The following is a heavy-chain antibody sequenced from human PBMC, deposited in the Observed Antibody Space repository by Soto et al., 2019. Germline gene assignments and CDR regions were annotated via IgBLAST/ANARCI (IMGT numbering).Heavy chain of an antibody. CDR3: ARGPNQSSGYYEWYFDL. CDR1: GYTFTSYY. V-gene: IGHV1-46*01. CDR2: INPSGGST. D-gene: IGHD3-22*01. J-gene: IGHJ2*01. Sequence: ASVKVSCKASGYTFTSYYMHWVRQAPGQGLEWMGIINPSGGSTSYAQKFQGRVTMTRDTSTSTVYMELSSLRSEDTAVYYCARGPNQSSGYYEWYFDLWGRGTLVTVSS.